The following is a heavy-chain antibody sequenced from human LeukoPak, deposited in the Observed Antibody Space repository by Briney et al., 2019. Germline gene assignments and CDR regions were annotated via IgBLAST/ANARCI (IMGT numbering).Heavy chain of an antibody. CDR3: ARDSPREYQLLVYYYYGMDV. D-gene: IGHD2-2*01. CDR2: INTNTGNP. V-gene: IGHV7-4-1*02. Sequence: ASVKVSCKASGYTFTSYAMNWVRQAPGQGLEWMGWINTNTGNPTYAQGFTGRFVFSLDTSVSTAYLQISSPKAEDTAVYYCARDSPREYQLLVYYYYGMDVWGQGTTVTVSS. J-gene: IGHJ6*02. CDR1: GYTFTSYA.